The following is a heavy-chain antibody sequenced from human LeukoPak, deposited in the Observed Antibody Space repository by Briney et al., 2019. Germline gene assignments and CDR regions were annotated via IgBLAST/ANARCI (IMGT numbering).Heavy chain of an antibody. D-gene: IGHD1-26*01. CDR1: GFTFSSYA. CDR2: ISSNGGST. Sequence: GGSLRLSCSASGFTFSSYAMHWVRQAPGKGLEYVSAISSNGGSTYYADFVKGRFTISRDNSKDTLNLQMSSLRAEDTAVFYCVKRHSELSGSYGPYAFDIWGQGTVVTVSS. CDR3: VKRHSELSGSYGPYAFDI. V-gene: IGHV3-64D*06. J-gene: IGHJ3*02.